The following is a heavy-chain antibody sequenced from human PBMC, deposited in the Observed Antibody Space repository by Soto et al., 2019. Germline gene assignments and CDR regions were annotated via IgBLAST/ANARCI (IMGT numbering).Heavy chain of an antibody. Sequence: SETLSLTCTVSGAALSSGGYFYTWVRQPPGKGLERLGSIYYIGGTNYNPPLKRRGTISLDKSKSHFSLRLISLTATDTAAYSCTREQSDDNYFDSWRQGTLVTVSS. CDR2: IYYIGGT. CDR3: TREQSDDNYFDS. J-gene: IGHJ5*01. CDR1: GAALSSGGYF. D-gene: IGHD6-19*01. V-gene: IGHV4-61*08.